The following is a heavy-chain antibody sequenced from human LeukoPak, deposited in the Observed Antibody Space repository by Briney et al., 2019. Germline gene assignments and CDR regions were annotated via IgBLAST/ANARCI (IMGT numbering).Heavy chain of an antibody. J-gene: IGHJ4*02. D-gene: IGHD3-10*01. V-gene: IGHV1-2*02. CDR2: INPNSGGT. Sequence: GASVKVSCKASGYTFTGYYMHWVRQAPGQGLEWMGWINPNSGGTNYAQKLQGRVTMTTDTSTSTAYMELRSLRSDDTAVYYCAREGPLLWFGELLSLDYWGQGTLVTVSS. CDR3: AREGPLLWFGELLSLDY. CDR1: GYTFTGYY.